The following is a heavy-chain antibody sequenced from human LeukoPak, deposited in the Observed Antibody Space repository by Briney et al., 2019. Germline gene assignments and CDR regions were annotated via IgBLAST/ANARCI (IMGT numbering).Heavy chain of an antibody. Sequence: PGGSLRLSCAASGFTFSSYAMSWVRQAPGKGLEWVSAISGSGGSTYYADSVKGRFTISRDNSKNTLYLQMNSLRAEDTAVYYCAKDLRRYSFGGMDVWGQGTTVTVSS. J-gene: IGHJ6*02. V-gene: IGHV3-23*01. CDR3: AKDLRRYSFGGMDV. CDR1: GFTFSSYA. D-gene: IGHD5-18*01. CDR2: ISGSGGST.